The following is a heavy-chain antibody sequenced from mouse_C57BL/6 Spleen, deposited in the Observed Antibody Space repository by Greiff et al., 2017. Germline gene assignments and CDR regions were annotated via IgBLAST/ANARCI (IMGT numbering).Heavy chain of an antibody. J-gene: IGHJ3*01. V-gene: IGHV5-12*01. CDR3: ARKGFAY. CDR2: ISNGGGST. Sequence: EVQLQESGGGLVQPGGSLKLSCAASGFTFSDYYMYWVRQTPEKRLEWVAYISNGGGSTYYPDTVKGRFTISRDNAKNNLYLQMSRLKSEDTAMYYCARKGFAYWGQGTLVTVSA. CDR1: GFTFSDYY.